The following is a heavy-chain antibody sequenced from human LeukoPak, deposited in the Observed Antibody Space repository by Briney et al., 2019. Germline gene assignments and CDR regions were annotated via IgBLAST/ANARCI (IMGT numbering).Heavy chain of an antibody. CDR3: ATRYCSSTSCYAEYFQH. J-gene: IGHJ1*01. CDR2: INPNSGGT. D-gene: IGHD2-2*01. CDR1: GYTFTNYY. Sequence: GASVKVSCKASGYTFTNYYMHWVRQAPGQGLEWMGWINPNSGGTNYAQKFQGRVTMTRDTSISTAYMELSRLRSDDTAVYYCATRYCSSTSCYAEYFQHWGQGTLVTVSS. V-gene: IGHV1-2*02.